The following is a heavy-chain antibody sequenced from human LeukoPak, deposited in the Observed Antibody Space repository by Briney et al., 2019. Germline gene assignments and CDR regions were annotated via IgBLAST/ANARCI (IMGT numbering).Heavy chain of an antibody. CDR3: AKGYSSGWYWYYGMDV. CDR1: GFTFSSYW. Sequence: EGSLRLSCAASGFTFSSYWMHWVRQAPGKGLVWVSRINSDGSSTSYADSVKGRFTISRDNSKNTLYLQMNSLRAEDTAVYYCAKGYSSGWYWYYGMDVWGQGTTVTVSS. J-gene: IGHJ6*01. CDR2: INSDGSST. D-gene: IGHD6-19*01. V-gene: IGHV3-74*01.